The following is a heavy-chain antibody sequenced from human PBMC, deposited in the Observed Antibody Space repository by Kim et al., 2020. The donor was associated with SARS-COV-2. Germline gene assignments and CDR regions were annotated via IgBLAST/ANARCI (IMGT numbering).Heavy chain of an antibody. J-gene: IGHJ4*02. CDR3: ARLPIVVVVAALRPSLGYFDY. CDR2: IYYSGST. Sequence: SETLSLTCTVSGGSISSGGYYWSWIRQHPGKGLEWIGYIYYSGSTYYNPSLKSRVTISVDTSKNQFSLKLSSVTAADTAVYYCARLPIVVVVAALRPSLGYFDYWGQGTLVTVSS. CDR1: GGSISSGGYY. V-gene: IGHV4-31*03. D-gene: IGHD2-15*01.